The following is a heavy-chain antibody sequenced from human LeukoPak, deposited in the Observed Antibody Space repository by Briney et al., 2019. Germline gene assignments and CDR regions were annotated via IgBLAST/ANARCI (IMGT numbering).Heavy chain of an antibody. Sequence: GGSLRPSCAASEFTFRTYAMHWSPKAPGKGLGGVAVISYDGSNKYYADSVKGRFTISRDNSKNTLYLQMNSLRAEDTAVYYCARTTTVTTPDYWGQGTLVTVSS. D-gene: IGHD4-17*01. J-gene: IGHJ4*02. CDR2: ISYDGSNK. CDR3: ARTTTVTTPDY. V-gene: IGHV3-30-3*01. CDR1: EFTFRTYA.